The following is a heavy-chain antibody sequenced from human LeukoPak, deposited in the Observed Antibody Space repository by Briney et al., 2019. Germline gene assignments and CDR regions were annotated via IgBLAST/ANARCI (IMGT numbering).Heavy chain of an antibody. CDR2: IIPIFGTA. D-gene: IGHD2-2*01. CDR3: ARDSPDRSSTSCYLDY. CDR1: VGTFSSYA. V-gene: IGHV1-69*01. Sequence: SVKVSCKASVGTFSSYAISWVRQAPGQGLEWMGGIIPIFGTANYAQKFQGRVTITADESTSTAYMELSSLRSEDTAVYYCARDSPDRSSTSCYLDYWGQGTLVTVSS. J-gene: IGHJ4*02.